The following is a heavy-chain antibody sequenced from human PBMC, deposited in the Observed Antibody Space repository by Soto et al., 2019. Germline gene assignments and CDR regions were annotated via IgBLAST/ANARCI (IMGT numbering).Heavy chain of an antibody. D-gene: IGHD1-26*01. Sequence: SGPTLVNPTQTLTLTCPFSGFSLSTTGVRVGWIRQPPGKALEWLALIYWDDDERYNQSLRSRLTITKDTSKNQLFLTVTHMEPVDTETYYCARRRGSSNYCDYWGQGNLVTVS. CDR3: ARRRGSSNYCDY. CDR2: IYWDDDE. V-gene: IGHV2-5*02. J-gene: IGHJ4*02. CDR1: GFSLSTTGVR.